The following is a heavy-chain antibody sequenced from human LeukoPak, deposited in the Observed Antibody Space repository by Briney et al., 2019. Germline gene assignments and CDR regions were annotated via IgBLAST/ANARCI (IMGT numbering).Heavy chain of an antibody. Sequence: ASVKVSCKASGCDFSRFDVNWVRQAPGQGLEWIGWMNPNSGNSGYAQKFQGRVTMTRNTSINTAYMELINLQSDDTAVYYCARGTPYCSSASCYNYWGQGSLVTVSS. CDR2: MNPNSGNS. CDR1: GCDFSRFD. D-gene: IGHD2-2*02. V-gene: IGHV1-8*01. CDR3: ARGTPYCSSASCYNY. J-gene: IGHJ4*02.